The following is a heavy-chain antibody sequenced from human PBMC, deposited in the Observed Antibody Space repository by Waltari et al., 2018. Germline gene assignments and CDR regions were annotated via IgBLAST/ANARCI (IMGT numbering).Heavy chain of an antibody. J-gene: IGHJ3*02. Sequence: QVQLQESGPGLVKPSETLSLTCAVSGYSISSGYYWGWIRQPPGKGLEWIGSIYHSGSTYYNPSLKIRVTISVDTSKNQFSLKLSSVTAADTAVYYCAREGDAFDIWGQGTMGTVSS. CDR3: AREGDAFDI. CDR2: IYHSGST. V-gene: IGHV4-38-2*01. CDR1: GYSISSGYY.